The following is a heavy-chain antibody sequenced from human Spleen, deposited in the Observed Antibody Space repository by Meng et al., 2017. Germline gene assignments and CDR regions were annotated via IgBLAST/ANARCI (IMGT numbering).Heavy chain of an antibody. D-gene: IGHD6-19*01. CDR1: GFTFNSYW. Sequence: GESLKISCAASGFTFNSYWMHWVRQAPGKGLVWVSRINSDGSSTSYADSVKGRFTISRDNAKNTLYLQMNSLRAEDTAVYYCARDSGIAVAGTADYWGQGTLVTVSS. CDR2: INSDGSST. V-gene: IGHV3-74*01. J-gene: IGHJ4*02. CDR3: ARDSGIAVAGTADY.